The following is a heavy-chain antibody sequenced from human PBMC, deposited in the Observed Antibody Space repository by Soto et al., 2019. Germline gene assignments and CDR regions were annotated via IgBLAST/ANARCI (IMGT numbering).Heavy chain of an antibody. Sequence: EVQLVESGGGLVQPGGSLRLSCAASGFSFRTYWMQWVRQAPGKGLVWVSRISGDGSSTTYADSVKGRFTISRDNTKNTLFLQMNSLRAEDTAVYYCAKSEGSGPDYWGQGTLVTVSS. V-gene: IGHV3-74*01. CDR2: ISGDGSST. CDR1: GFSFRTYW. D-gene: IGHD2-15*01. J-gene: IGHJ4*02. CDR3: AKSEGSGPDY.